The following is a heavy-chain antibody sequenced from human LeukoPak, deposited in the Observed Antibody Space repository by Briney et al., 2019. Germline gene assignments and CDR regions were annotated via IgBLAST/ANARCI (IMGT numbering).Heavy chain of an antibody. CDR1: GFTFSSYG. Sequence: GGSLRLSCAASGFTFSSYGMHWVRQAPGKGLEWVAFIRYDGSNKYYADSVKGRFTISRDNSKNTLYLQMNSLRAEDTAVYSCAKDGAGGYSSSAFDIWGQGTMVTVSS. CDR3: AKDGAGGYSSSAFDI. J-gene: IGHJ3*02. V-gene: IGHV3-30*02. D-gene: IGHD6-6*01. CDR2: IRYDGSNK.